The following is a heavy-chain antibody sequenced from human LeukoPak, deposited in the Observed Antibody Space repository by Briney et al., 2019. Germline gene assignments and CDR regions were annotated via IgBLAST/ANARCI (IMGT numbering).Heavy chain of an antibody. Sequence: SETLSLTCTVSGGSISSYYWSWIRQPPGKGLEWIGFIYYSGSTNYNPSLESRVTISIDTSKNQFSLKLSSVTAADTAVYYCARSHSGSYDYYCDYWGQGTLVTVSS. D-gene: IGHD1-26*01. J-gene: IGHJ4*02. V-gene: IGHV4-59*08. CDR3: ARSHSGSYDYYCDY. CDR1: GGSISSYY. CDR2: IYYSGST.